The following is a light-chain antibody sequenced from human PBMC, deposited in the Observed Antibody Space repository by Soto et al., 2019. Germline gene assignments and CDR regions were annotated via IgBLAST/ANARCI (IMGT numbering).Light chain of an antibody. J-gene: IGLJ2*01. V-gene: IGLV1-40*01. CDR1: SSNVGAGYA. Sequence: QLVLTQPPSVSGAPGQRVTISCTGSSSNVGAGYAVHWYQQLPETAPKLLIYGNSNRPSGVPDRFSASKSATSASLAITGLQAEDEADYYCQSYDSSLSGSVFGGGTKVTVL. CDR2: GNS. CDR3: QSYDSSLSGSV.